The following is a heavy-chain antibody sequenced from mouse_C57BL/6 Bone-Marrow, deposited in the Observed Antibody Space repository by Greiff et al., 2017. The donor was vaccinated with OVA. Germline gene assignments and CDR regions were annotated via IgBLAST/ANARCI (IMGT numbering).Heavy chain of an antibody. D-gene: IGHD1-1*01. Sequence: QVQLQQPGAELVKPGASVKMSCKASGYTFTSYWITWVKQRPGQGLEWIGDIYPGSGRTNYNEKFKSKATLTVDTSSSTAYMQLSSLTSEDSAVYYCARSGGLTTVVAHYYAMDYWGQGTSVTVSS. CDR1: GYTFTSYW. CDR3: ARSGGLTTVVAHYYAMDY. J-gene: IGHJ4*01. CDR2: IYPGSGRT. V-gene: IGHV1-55*01.